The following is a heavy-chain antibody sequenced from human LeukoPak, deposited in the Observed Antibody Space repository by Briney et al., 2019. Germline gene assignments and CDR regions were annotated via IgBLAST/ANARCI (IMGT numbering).Heavy chain of an antibody. Sequence: PGGSLRLSCAASGFTFSSYAMHWVRQAPGKGLEWVSYISSSSSTIYYADSVQGRFTISRDNAKNSLYLQMNSLRAEDTAVYYCTRVLYSSAWYGDHYWGQGALVTVAS. CDR1: GFTFSSYA. D-gene: IGHD6-19*01. J-gene: IGHJ4*02. CDR3: TRVLYSSAWYGDHY. V-gene: IGHV3-48*01. CDR2: ISSSSSTI.